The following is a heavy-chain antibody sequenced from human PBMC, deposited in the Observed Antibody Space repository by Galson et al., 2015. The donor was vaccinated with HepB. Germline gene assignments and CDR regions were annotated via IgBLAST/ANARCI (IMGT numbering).Heavy chain of an antibody. CDR2: ISPGDSDT. V-gene: IGHV5-51*01. CDR3: ARREHYYDSIGLVYYGMDV. Sequence: QSGAEVKKPGESLRISCKASGYIFTNYLIGWVRQMPGKGLEWMGFISPGDSDTRYSPSFQGQVTISADKSISTAYLQWSSLKASDTAMYYCARREHYYDSIGLVYYGMDVWCQGTTVTVSS. J-gene: IGHJ6*02. CDR1: GYIFTNYL. D-gene: IGHD3-22*01.